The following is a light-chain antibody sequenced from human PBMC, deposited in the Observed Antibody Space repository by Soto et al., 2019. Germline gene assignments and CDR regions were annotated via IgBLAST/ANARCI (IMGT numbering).Light chain of an antibody. J-gene: IGKJ5*01. CDR3: MQSTQLPPT. CDR1: QSLLHITGETF. Sequence: DVVMTQTPLSLSVAPGQPASISCKSSQSLLHITGETFLFWYXQKPGQSPQXLIYEVSTRVSGVPDRFSGSGSGTDFTIEISRVETDDVGIYYCMQSTQLPPTFGQGTRLEIK. CDR2: EVS. V-gene: IGKV2D-29*02.